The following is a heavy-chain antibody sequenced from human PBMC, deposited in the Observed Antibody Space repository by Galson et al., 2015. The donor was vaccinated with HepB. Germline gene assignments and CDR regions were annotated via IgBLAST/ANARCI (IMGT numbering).Heavy chain of an antibody. CDR3: ARGAIFGVVILPYGMDV. V-gene: IGHV1-18*04. CDR1: GYTFTDYG. Sequence: SVKVSCKASGYTFTDYGISWVRQAPGQGPEWMGWISSYNGNTNYAQKLQGRVTMTTDTSTSTAYMELRSLRSDDTAVYYCARGAIFGVVILPYGMDVWGQGTTVTVSS. D-gene: IGHD3-3*01. CDR2: ISSYNGNT. J-gene: IGHJ6*02.